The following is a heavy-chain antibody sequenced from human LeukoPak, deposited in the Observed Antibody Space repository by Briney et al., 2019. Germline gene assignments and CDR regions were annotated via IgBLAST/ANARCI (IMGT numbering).Heavy chain of an antibody. CDR3: ARDLTDYDILTGYYNVGFDY. J-gene: IGHJ4*02. Sequence: GRFTISRDNAKNSLYLQMNSLRAEDTAVYYCARDLTDYDILTGYYNVGFDYWGQGTLVTVSS. V-gene: IGHV3-11*06. D-gene: IGHD3-9*01.